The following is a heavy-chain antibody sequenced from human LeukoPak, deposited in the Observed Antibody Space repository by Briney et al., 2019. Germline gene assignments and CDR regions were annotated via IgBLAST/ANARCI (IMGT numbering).Heavy chain of an antibody. CDR1: GFTFDTYA. D-gene: IGHD2/OR15-2a*01. V-gene: IGHV3-23*01. CDR3: AKDAIRRNGIYDAFV. CDR2: IGNTET. Sequence: GGSLRLSCAASGFTFDTYAMSWVRQAPGKGLEWVSTIGNTETYYADSVKGRFTISRDNRQNTVYLQMTSLRAEDTAVYFCAKDAIRRNGIYDAFVWGQGTGVTVSS. J-gene: IGHJ3*01.